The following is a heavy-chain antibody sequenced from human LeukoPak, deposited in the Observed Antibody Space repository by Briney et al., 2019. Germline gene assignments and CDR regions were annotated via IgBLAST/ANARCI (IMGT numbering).Heavy chain of an antibody. CDR1: GFTFSNYW. V-gene: IGHV3-20*04. D-gene: IGHD3-9*01. J-gene: IGHJ6*02. CDR2: INWNADST. CDR3: ARAILSDPKYYGMDV. Sequence: SGGSLRLSCVFSGFTFSNYWMSWVRQAPGKGLEWVSGINWNADSTGYADSVKGRFTISKDNAKNSLFLQMNSLRAEDTAMYYCARAILSDPKYYGMDVWGQGTTVTVSS.